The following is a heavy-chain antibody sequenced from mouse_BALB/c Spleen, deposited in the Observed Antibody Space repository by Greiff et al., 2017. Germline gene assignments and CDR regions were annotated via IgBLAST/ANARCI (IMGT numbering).Heavy chain of an antibody. Sequence: VQLQQSGAELVKPGASVKLSCTASGFNIKDTYMHWVKQRPEQGLEWIGRIDPANGNTKYDPKFQGKATITADTSSNTAYLQLSSLASEDTAVYYGASWDVDYWGQGTTLTVSS. CDR1: GFNIKDTY. V-gene: IGHV14-3*02. CDR2: IDPANGNT. CDR3: ASWDVDY. D-gene: IGHD4-1*01. J-gene: IGHJ2*01.